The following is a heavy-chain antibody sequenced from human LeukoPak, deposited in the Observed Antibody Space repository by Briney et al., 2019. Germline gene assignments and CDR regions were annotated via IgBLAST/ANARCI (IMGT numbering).Heavy chain of an antibody. Sequence: ASVKVSCKASGYTFTSYGISWVRQAPGQGLEWMGWISAYNGNTNYAQKFQGRVAMTRDTSISTAYMELSRLRSDDTAVYYCARGGYSLNFQHWGQGSLVTVSS. CDR3: ARGGYSLNFQH. CDR1: GYTFTSYG. D-gene: IGHD5-18*01. CDR2: ISAYNGNT. J-gene: IGHJ1*01. V-gene: IGHV1-18*01.